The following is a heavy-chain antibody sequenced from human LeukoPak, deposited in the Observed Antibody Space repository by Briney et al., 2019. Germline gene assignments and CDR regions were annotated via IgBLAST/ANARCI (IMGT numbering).Heavy chain of an antibody. D-gene: IGHD6-19*01. CDR1: GASISSTSYY. CDR2: IYSSGRT. CDR3: ARPLVVPGTAESSPIDY. J-gene: IGHJ4*02. Sequence: PSETLSLTCTVSGASISSTSYYWGWIRQPPGKGLEWIGSIYSSGRTFYNPSLKSRVTISLDTSKNQFSLKVSSVTAADTAVYYCARPLVVPGTAESSPIDYWGLGTMVTVSS. V-gene: IGHV4-39*01.